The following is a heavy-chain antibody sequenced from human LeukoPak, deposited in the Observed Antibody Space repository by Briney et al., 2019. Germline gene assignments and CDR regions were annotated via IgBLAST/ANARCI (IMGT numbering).Heavy chain of an antibody. D-gene: IGHD3-10*01. Sequence: ASVKVSCKASGYTFTSYDINWVRQATGQGLEWMGWMNPNSGNTGYAQKFQGRVTMTRNTSISTAYMELSSLRSEDTAVYYCARGYHCYGSGSPYYYYMDVWGKGTTVTISS. CDR2: MNPNSGNT. CDR1: GYTFTSYD. CDR3: ARGYHCYGSGSPYYYYMDV. V-gene: IGHV1-8*01. J-gene: IGHJ6*03.